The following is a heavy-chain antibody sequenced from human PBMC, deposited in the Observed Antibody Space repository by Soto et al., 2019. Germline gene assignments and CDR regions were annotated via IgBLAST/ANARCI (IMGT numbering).Heavy chain of an antibody. Sequence: SQTLSLTCAISGDGVSSNSAAWNWIRQSPSRGLEWLGRTYYRSQWLNDYADSVKSRITIKPDTSKNQFSLELDSVTPEDTAVYYCAREKGSYHDSSGPFAYWGLGTLVTVSS. J-gene: IGHJ4*02. D-gene: IGHD3-22*01. CDR2: TYYRSQWLN. V-gene: IGHV6-1*01. CDR3: AREKGSYHDSSGPFAY. CDR1: GDGVSSNSAA.